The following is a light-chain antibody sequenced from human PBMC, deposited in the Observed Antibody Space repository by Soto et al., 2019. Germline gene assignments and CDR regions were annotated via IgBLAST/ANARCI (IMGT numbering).Light chain of an antibody. CDR3: QRYGSSSPFT. J-gene: IGKJ2*01. CDR2: GAS. CDR1: QRVSSSY. Sequence: EIGLTQSPGTLSLSPGERATLSCRASQRVSSSYLAWYQQKPGQAPRLLIYGASTRATGIPDRFSGSGSGTDFTLTISRLEPEDFAVYFCQRYGSSSPFTFGQGTKVEI. V-gene: IGKV3-20*01.